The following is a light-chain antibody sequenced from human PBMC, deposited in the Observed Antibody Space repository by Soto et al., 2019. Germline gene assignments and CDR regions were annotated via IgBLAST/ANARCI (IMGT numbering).Light chain of an antibody. CDR3: QQYGSPGT. Sequence: EIVLTQSPGTLSLSPWERATLSCRASQSVSSSYLAWYQQKPGQAPRLLIYGASSRATGLPDRFSGSGSGTDFTLTISRLEPEDFAVYYCQQYGSPGTCGQGTKVEIK. V-gene: IGKV3-20*01. CDR2: GAS. J-gene: IGKJ1*01. CDR1: QSVSSSY.